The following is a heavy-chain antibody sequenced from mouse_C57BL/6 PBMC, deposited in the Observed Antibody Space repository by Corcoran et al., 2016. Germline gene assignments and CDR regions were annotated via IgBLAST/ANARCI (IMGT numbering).Heavy chain of an antibody. J-gene: IGHJ2*01. Sequence: QIQLVQAGPELKKPGETVKISCKASGYTFTTYGMSWVKQAPGKGLKWMGWINTYSGVPTYADDFKGRFAFSLETSASTAYLQINNLKNEDTATYFCARGIDYGSSDDWGQGTTLTVSS. V-gene: IGHV9-3*01. CDR3: ARGIDYGSSDD. CDR1: GYTFTTYG. CDR2: INTYSGVP. D-gene: IGHD1-1*01.